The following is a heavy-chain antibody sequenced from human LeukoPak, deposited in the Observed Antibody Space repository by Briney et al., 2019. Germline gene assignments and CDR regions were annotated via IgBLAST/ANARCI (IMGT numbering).Heavy chain of an antibody. CDR3: ARDLDYDILTGYRAANWFDP. J-gene: IGHJ5*02. CDR2: IIPIFGTA. CDR1: GGTFSSYA. Sequence: GASVKVSCKASGGTFSSYAISWVRQAPGQGLEWMGGIIPIFGTANYAQKFQGRATITADESTSTAYMELSSLRSEDTAVYYCARDLDYDILTGYRAANWFDPWGQGTLVTVSS. V-gene: IGHV1-69*01. D-gene: IGHD3-9*01.